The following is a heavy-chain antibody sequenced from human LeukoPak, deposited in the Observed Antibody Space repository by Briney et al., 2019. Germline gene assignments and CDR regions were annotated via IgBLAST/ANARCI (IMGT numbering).Heavy chain of an antibody. CDR3: AREGRYCSSTSCYGH. CDR2: IIPIFGTA. J-gene: IGHJ4*02. CDR1: GGTFSSYA. V-gene: IGHV1-69*13. Sequence: SVEVSCKASGGTFSSYAISWVRQAPGQGLEWMGGIIPIFGTANYAQKFQGRVTITADESTSTAYMELSSLRSEDTAVYYCAREGRYCSSTSCYGHWGQGTLVTVSS. D-gene: IGHD2-2*01.